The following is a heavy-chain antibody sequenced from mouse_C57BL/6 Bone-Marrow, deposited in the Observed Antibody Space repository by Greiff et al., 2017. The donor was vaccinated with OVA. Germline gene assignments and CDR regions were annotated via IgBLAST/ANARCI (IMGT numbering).Heavy chain of an antibody. J-gene: IGHJ1*03. Sequence: VQLQQSGPELVKPGASVKISCKASGYAFSSSWMNWVKQRPGKGLEWIGRISPGDGDTNYNGQFKGTATLTADKASSTAYRQLSSLTSEDSAVYFCARDDGYSYWYFDVWGTGTTVTVSS. V-gene: IGHV1-82*01. CDR3: ARDDGYSYWYFDV. CDR1: GYAFSSSW. CDR2: ISPGDGDT. D-gene: IGHD2-3*01.